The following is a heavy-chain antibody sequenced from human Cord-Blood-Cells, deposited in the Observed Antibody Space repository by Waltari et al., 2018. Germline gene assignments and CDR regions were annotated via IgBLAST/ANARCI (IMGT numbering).Heavy chain of an antibody. CDR3: ARGDSGVDY. J-gene: IGHJ4*02. CDR2: IIPIFGTA. D-gene: IGHD3-10*01. Sequence: QVQRVQSGAEVKKPGSSVKVSCKASGGTFSSYATSWVRQAPGQGLEWMGGIIPIFGTANYAQKFQCRVTITAGESTSPAYMELGSLRSEDTAVYYCARGDSGVDYWGQGTLVTVSS. CDR1: GGTFSSYA. V-gene: IGHV1-69*01.